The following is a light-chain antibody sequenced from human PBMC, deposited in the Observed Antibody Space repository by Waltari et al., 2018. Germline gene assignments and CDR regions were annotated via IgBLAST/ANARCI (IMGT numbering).Light chain of an antibody. Sequence: DIQMTQSPSSLSASVGDRVTITCRASQVIRNYLCWYQQKPGKAPKPLIYAASSLQRGVPSRFSGTGSGTEFTLTINSLQPEDFATYYCLQYNDYPRTFGQGTKVEIK. V-gene: IGKV1-17*01. CDR3: LQYNDYPRT. J-gene: IGKJ1*01. CDR2: AAS. CDR1: QVIRNY.